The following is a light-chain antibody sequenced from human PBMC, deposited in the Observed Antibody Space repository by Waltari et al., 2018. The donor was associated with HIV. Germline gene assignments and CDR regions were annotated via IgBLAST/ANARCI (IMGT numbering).Light chain of an antibody. CDR1: QSVGAD. CDR3: QQSDDIPYT. CDR2: AAN. J-gene: IGKJ2*01. Sequence: DIQVTQSPSSLSAVVSDRVTLTCRTRQSVGADLNWYQQKPEKAPPLLIYAANILQGGVPARFSGGGSGTVFTLTISSLQPEDFASYYCQQSDDIPYTFGQGTKLEIK. V-gene: IGKV1-39*01.